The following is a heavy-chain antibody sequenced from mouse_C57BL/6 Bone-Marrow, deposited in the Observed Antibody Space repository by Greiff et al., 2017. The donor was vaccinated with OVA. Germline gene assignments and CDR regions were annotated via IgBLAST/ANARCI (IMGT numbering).Heavy chain of an antibody. J-gene: IGHJ1*03. CDR1: GYAFSSYW. V-gene: IGHV1-80*01. CDR2: IYPGDGDT. Sequence: VKLQESGAELVKPGASVKISCKASGYAFSSYWMNWVKQRPGKGLEWIGQIYPGDGDTNYNGKFKGKATLTADKSSSTAYMQLSSLTSEDSAVYFCGYSNSWYFDVWGTGTTVTVSS. D-gene: IGHD2-5*01. CDR3: GYSNSWYFDV.